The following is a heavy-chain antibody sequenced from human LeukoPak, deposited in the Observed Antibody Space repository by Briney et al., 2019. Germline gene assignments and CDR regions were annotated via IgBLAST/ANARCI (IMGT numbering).Heavy chain of an antibody. Sequence: GGSLRLSCAASGFTFSNSAMSWVRQAPGKGLEWVSTLSGSGITTYYADSVTGRFTISRHNSKNTLYLQMNSLRAEDTAVYYCAKGIYSSGWSYFDYWGHGTLVTVSS. V-gene: IGHV3-23*01. J-gene: IGHJ4*01. CDR3: AKGIYSSGWSYFDY. D-gene: IGHD6-19*01. CDR2: LSGSGITT. CDR1: GFTFSNSA.